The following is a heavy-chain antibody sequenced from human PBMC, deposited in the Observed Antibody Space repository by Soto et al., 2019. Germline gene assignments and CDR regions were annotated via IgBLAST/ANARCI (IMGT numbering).Heavy chain of an antibody. V-gene: IGHV4-34*01. D-gene: IGHD6-13*01. J-gene: IGHJ4*02. CDR3: ARTYSSSWSPFEY. Sequence: QVQLQQWGAGLLKPSETLSLTCAVYGGSFSGYYWSWIRQPPGKGLEWIGEINQNGSTNYNPSLRSRVTISVDTSKNQFSLKLSSVTAADTAVYYCARTYSSSWSPFEYWGQGALVTVSS. CDR2: INQNGST. CDR1: GGSFSGYY.